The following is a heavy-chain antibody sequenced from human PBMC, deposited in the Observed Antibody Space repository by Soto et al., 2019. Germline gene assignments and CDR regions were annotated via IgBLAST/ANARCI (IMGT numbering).Heavy chain of an antibody. CDR3: AKAPGIAAAGPFDY. CDR1: GFTFDDYA. Sequence: SLRLSCAASGFTFDDYAMHWVRQAPGEGLEWVSGISWNSGSIGYADSVKGRFTISRDNAKNSLYLQMNSLRAEDTALYYCAKAPGIAAAGPFDYWGQGTLVNVSS. D-gene: IGHD6-13*01. CDR2: ISWNSGSI. J-gene: IGHJ4*02. V-gene: IGHV3-9*01.